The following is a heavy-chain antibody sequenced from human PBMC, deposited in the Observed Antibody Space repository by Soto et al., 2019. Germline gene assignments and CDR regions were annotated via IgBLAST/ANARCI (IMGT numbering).Heavy chain of an antibody. V-gene: IGHV3-21*01. J-gene: IGHJ5*02. CDR3: TRDEGGSYYHWFNP. CDR1: TFSSYS. D-gene: IGHD1-26*01. Sequence: EVQLVESGGGLVKPGESLRLSCTFTFSSYSLNWVRQAPGKGLEWVSSISSGSAYIKYADSVKGRFTISRDNANNFLYLQMRSLRVDDSAVYYCTRDEGGSYYHWFNPWGQGTLVTVSS. CDR2: ISSGSAYI.